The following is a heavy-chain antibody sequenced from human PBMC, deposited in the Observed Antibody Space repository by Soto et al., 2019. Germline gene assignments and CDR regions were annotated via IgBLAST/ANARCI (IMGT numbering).Heavy chain of an antibody. V-gene: IGHV1-46*01. Sequence: ASVKVSCKASGYTLTTFFMHWVRQAPLRVLEWMGVINPGYPAGRSTTYAQKFQGRVTMTTDTSTSTLYMELSRLRSDDTAVYYCAREAIVAGATTGMEVWGQGTTVTLSS. CDR3: AREAIVAGATTGMEV. J-gene: IGHJ6*01. D-gene: IGHD1-26*01. CDR2: INPGYPAGRST. CDR1: GYTLTTFF.